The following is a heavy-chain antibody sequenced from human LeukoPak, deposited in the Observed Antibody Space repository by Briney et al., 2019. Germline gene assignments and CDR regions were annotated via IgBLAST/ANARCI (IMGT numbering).Heavy chain of an antibody. CDR1: GGSVSSSIYY. CDR2: IHYSGST. Sequence: SETLSLTCTVSGGSVSSSIYYWSWIRQPPGKGLEWIGYIHYSGSTNHNSSFKSRVTISVDTSKNQFSLRLTSVTAADTAVYYCARCARYCGGDCYPDGFDIWGQGTMVTVSS. D-gene: IGHD2-21*02. CDR3: ARCARYCGGDCYPDGFDI. J-gene: IGHJ3*02. V-gene: IGHV4-61*01.